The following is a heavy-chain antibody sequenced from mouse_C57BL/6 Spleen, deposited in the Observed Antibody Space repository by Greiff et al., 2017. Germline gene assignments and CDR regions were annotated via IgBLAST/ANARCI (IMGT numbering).Heavy chain of an antibody. V-gene: IGHV1-81*01. CDR1: GYTFTSYG. D-gene: IGHD1-1*01. CDR3: ARDGSSSYFDY. Sequence: QVQLQQSGAELARPGASVKLSCKASGYTFTSYGISWVKQRTGQGLEWIGEIYPRSGNTYYNEKFKGKATLTADKSSSTAYLGLRSLTSEDSAVYFCARDGSSSYFDYGGQGTTLTVSS. J-gene: IGHJ2*01. CDR2: IYPRSGNT.